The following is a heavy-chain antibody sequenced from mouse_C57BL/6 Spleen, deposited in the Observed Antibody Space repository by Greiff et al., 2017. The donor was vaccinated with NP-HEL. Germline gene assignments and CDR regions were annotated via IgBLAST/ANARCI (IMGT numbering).Heavy chain of an antibody. CDR1: GYTFTDYY. V-gene: IGHV1-26*01. D-gene: IGHD2-1*01. CDR3: IYGTHWYFDV. CDR2: INPNNGGT. J-gene: IGHJ1*03. Sequence: EVQLQQSGPELVKPGASVKISCKASGYTFTDYYMNWVKQSHGKSLEWIGDINPNNGGTSYNQKFKGKATLTVDKSSSTAYMELRSLTSEDSAVYYCIYGTHWYFDVWGTGTTVTVSS.